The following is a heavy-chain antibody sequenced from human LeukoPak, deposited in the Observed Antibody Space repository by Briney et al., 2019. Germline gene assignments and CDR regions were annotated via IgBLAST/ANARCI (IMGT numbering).Heavy chain of an antibody. J-gene: IGHJ4*02. CDR2: IYYNEST. CDR3: ARGRWLVNY. Sequence: SETLSLTCTVSGGSISTYYWSWIRQPVGKGLEWIGYIYYNESTNYNPSVKSRVTISADTPKNQFSLKLRSVTAADTAVYYCARGRWLVNYWGQGTLVTVSS. V-gene: IGHV4-59*01. D-gene: IGHD6-19*01. CDR1: GGSISTYY.